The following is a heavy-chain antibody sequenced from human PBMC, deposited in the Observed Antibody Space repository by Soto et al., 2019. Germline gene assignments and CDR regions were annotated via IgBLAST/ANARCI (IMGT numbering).Heavy chain of an antibody. Sequence: SETLSLTCAVSGGSISSSSYYWGWIRQPPGKGLEWIGSIYYSGSTYYNPSLKSRVTISVDTSKNQFSLNLNSLTAADTAIDYCARSFGWYAIDQWSQGTLVTVSS. D-gene: IGHD6-19*01. CDR1: GGSISSSSYY. CDR2: IYYSGST. J-gene: IGHJ4*02. CDR3: ARSFGWYAIDQ. V-gene: IGHV4-39*07.